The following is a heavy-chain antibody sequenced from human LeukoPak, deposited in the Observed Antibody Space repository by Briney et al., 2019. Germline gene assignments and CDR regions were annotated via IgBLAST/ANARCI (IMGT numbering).Heavy chain of an antibody. V-gene: IGHV1-2*02. CDR3: ARGGSGYSYGYYYYYYMDV. CDR1: GYTFTGYY. J-gene: IGHJ6*03. CDR2: INPNSGGT. D-gene: IGHD5-18*01. Sequence: ASVKVSCKASGYTFTGYYRHWVRQAPGQGLEWMGWINPNSGGTNYAQKFQGRVTMTRDTSISTAYMELSRLRSDDTAVYYCARGGSGYSYGYYYYYYMDVWGKGTTVTVSS.